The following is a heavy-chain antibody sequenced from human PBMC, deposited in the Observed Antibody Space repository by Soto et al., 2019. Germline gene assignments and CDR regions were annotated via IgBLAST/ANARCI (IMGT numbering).Heavy chain of an antibody. Sequence: GGSLRLSCAASGFTFSSYAMSWVRQAPGKGLEWVSTISGSGGSTYYADSVKGRFTNSRDISKNTLYLQMNSLRAEDTAVYYCVKGSDHTDWLIVGATSGAYWGQGTLVAVPS. V-gene: IGHV3-23*01. CDR1: GFTFSSYA. D-gene: IGHD1-26*01. CDR2: ISGSGGST. CDR3: VKGSDHTDWLIVGATSGAY. J-gene: IGHJ4*02.